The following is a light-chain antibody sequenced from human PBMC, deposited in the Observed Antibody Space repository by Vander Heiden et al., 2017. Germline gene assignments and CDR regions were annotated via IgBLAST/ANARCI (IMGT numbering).Light chain of an antibody. Sequence: QSALTQPAPVPGSPGQSITISCTGTSSDVGGYNYVSWYQQHPGKAPKLMIYDVSNRPSGVSNRFSGSKSGNTASLTISGLQAEDEADYYCSSYTSSSTLWVFGGGTKLTVL. J-gene: IGLJ3*02. CDR1: SSDVGGYNY. V-gene: IGLV2-14*01. CDR3: SSYTSSSTLWV. CDR2: DVS.